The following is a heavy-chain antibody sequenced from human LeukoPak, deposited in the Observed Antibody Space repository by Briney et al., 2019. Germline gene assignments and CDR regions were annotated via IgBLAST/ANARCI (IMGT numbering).Heavy chain of an antibody. CDR2: ISSTGDST. D-gene: IGHD2-2*01. V-gene: IGHV3-64D*09. CDR1: GFTFSSYA. CDR3: VKGVAPGAPPSRYYGMDV. Sequence: GGSLRLSCSASGFTFSSYAMHWVRQTPGKGLEYVSAISSTGDSTYYADSVKGRFTISRDNSKNTLNLQMSSLEAEDTAVYYCVKGVAPGAPPSRYYGMDVWGQGTTVTVSS. J-gene: IGHJ6*02.